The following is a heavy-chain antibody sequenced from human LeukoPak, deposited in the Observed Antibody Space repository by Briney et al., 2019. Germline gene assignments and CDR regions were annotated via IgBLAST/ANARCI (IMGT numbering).Heavy chain of an antibody. CDR3: ARVPGSIAVAGTMESDY. Sequence: SETLSLTCTVSGGSISSGGYYWSWIRQHPGKGPEWIGYIYYSGSTYYNPSLKSRVTISVDTSKNQFSLKLSSVTAADTAVYYCARVPGSIAVAGTMESDYWGQGTLVTVSS. J-gene: IGHJ4*02. V-gene: IGHV4-31*03. D-gene: IGHD6-19*01. CDR1: GGSISSGGYY. CDR2: IYYSGST.